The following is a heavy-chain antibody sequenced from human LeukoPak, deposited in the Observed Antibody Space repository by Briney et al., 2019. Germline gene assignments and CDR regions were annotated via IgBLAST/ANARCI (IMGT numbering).Heavy chain of an antibody. V-gene: IGHV3-30*03. D-gene: IGHD6-13*01. J-gene: IGHJ4*02. CDR2: VSSDGSIK. CDR1: GFTFSSYG. CDR3: ARGYSSSWLGYFDH. Sequence: PGGSLRLSCAASGFTFSSYGIHWVRQAPGKGLEWVAVVSSDGSIKYYADSGKGRFTISRDTSKNTVYLQMNSLGTEDTAFYYCARGYSSSWLGYFDHWGQGTLVTVSS.